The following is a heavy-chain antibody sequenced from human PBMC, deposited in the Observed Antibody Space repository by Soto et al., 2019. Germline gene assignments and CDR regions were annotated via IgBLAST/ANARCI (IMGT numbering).Heavy chain of an antibody. CDR2: ISYDGSNK. J-gene: IGHJ6*02. Sequence: GGSLRLSCAASGFTFSSYAMHWVRQAPGKGLEWVAVISYDGSNKYYADSVKGRFTISRDNSKNTLYLQMNSLRAEDTAVYYCAELTTVHLGRGMDVWGQGTTVTVSS. V-gene: IGHV3-30-3*01. D-gene: IGHD4-4*01. CDR1: GFTFSSYA. CDR3: AELTTVHLGRGMDV.